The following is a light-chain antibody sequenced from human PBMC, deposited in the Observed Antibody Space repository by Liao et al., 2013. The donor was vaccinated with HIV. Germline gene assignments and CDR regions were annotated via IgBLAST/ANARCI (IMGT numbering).Light chain of an antibody. CDR2: FDS. CDR3: QVWDSRSNHQV. V-gene: IGLV3-21*04. Sequence: SNVLTQPPSVSVAPGQTARITCGGDSIGSDTVHWYRQKPGQAPVMVIFFDSDRPSGIPERFSGSNSGNTATLTISRVEAGDEADYYCQVWDSRSNHQVFGGGTKLTVL. CDR1: SIGSDT. J-gene: IGLJ2*01.